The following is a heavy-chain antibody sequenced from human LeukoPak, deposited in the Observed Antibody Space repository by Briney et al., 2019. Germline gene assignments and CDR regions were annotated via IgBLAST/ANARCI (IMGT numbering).Heavy chain of an antibody. J-gene: IGHJ4*02. V-gene: IGHV4-31*03. CDR1: GGSISSGGYY. CDR2: IYYGGST. D-gene: IGHD3-10*01. Sequence: PSETLSLTCTVSGGSISSGGYYWSWIRQHPGKGLEWIGYIYYGGSTYYNPSLKSRVTISVDTSKNQFSLKLSSVTAADTAVYYCARSGVAGSGSYYKLDYWGQGTLVTVSS. CDR3: ARSGVAGSGSYYKLDY.